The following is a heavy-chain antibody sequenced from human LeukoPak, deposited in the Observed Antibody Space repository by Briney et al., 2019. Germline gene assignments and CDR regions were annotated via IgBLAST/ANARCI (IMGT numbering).Heavy chain of an antibody. CDR3: ALGYCGGGSCYAREYFQH. D-gene: IGHD2-15*01. V-gene: IGHV4-59*06. CDR2: IYYSGST. Sequence: SETLSLTCTVSGGSISSYYWTWIRQHPGKGLEWIGYIYYSGSTYYNPSLKSRVTISVDTSKNQFSLRLSSVTAADTAVYYCALGYCGGGSCYAREYFQHWGQGTLVTVSS. CDR1: GGSISSYY. J-gene: IGHJ1*01.